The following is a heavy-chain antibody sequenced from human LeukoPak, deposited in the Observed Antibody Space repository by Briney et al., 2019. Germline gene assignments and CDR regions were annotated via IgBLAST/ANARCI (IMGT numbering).Heavy chain of an antibody. CDR3: AKAIVVVPAAIGGYFDY. Sequence: GGSLRLSCAASGFIFSSYAMSWVRQAPGQGLEWVSAISGSGGSTYYADSVKGRFTISRDNSKNTLYLQMNSLRAEDTAVYYCAKAIVVVPAAIGGYFDYWGQGTLVTVSS. J-gene: IGHJ4*02. D-gene: IGHD2-2*02. CDR2: ISGSGGST. CDR1: GFIFSSYA. V-gene: IGHV3-23*01.